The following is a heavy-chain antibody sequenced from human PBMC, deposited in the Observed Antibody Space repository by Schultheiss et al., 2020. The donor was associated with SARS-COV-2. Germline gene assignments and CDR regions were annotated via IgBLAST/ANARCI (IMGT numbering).Heavy chain of an antibody. V-gene: IGHV3-15*01. CDR3: TTDIRRGHAPFDI. CDR2: IKSKTDGGTT. CDR1: GFTFSNAW. D-gene: IGHD2-21*01. J-gene: IGHJ3*02. Sequence: GGSLRLSCAASGFTFSNAWMSWVRQAPGKGLEWVGRIKSKTDGGTTDYAAPVKGRFTISRDDSKNTLYLQMNSLKTEDTAVYYCTTDIRRGHAPFDIWGQGTMVTVSS.